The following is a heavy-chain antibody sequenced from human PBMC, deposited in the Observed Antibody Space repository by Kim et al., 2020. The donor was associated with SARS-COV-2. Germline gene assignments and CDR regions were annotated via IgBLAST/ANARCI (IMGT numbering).Heavy chain of an antibody. D-gene: IGHD6-19*01. Sequence: SETLSLTCTVSGGSISSYYWSWIRQPPGKGLEWIGYIYNSGSTNYNPSLKSRVTISVDTSKNQFSLKLSSVTAADTAVYYCASSSGWYESGIYYYYGVDVRGQGTTVTVSS. J-gene: IGHJ6*02. CDR1: GGSISSYY. CDR3: ASSSGWYESGIYYYYGVDV. CDR2: IYNSGST. V-gene: IGHV4-59*01.